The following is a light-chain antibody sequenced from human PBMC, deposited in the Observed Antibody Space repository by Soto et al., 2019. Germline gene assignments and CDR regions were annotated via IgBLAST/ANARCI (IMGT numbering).Light chain of an antibody. V-gene: IGLV1-51*01. CDR1: SSNIGNNY. J-gene: IGLJ1*01. Sequence: QSVLTQPPSVSAAPGQKVTISCSGSSSNIGNNYVSWYQQLPATAPKLLIYDNNKRPSGIPDRFAGSKSGTSATLGITGLQTGDEADYYCGTWDSSLSAYVFRTGTKLTVL. CDR2: DNN. CDR3: GTWDSSLSAYV.